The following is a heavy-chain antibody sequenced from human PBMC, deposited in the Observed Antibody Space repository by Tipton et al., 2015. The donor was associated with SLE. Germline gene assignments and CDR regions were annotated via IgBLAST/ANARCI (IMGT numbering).Heavy chain of an antibody. J-gene: IGHJ2*01. Sequence: TLSLTCSVSGGSISSNYWIWIRQPPGKGLEWIGYISDGGGTNYNPSLKSRVTISVDPAKNDFSLRLTSVTAADTAVYYCARRDSSGWYTRDWYFDLWGRGTLVTVSS. CDR1: GGSISSNY. CDR2: ISDGGGT. CDR3: ARRDSSGWYTRDWYFDL. D-gene: IGHD6-19*01. V-gene: IGHV4-59*08.